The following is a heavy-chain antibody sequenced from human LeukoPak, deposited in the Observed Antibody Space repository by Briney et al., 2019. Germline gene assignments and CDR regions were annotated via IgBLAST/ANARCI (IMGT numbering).Heavy chain of an antibody. J-gene: IGHJ4*02. CDR1: GGSISSYY. D-gene: IGHD6-19*01. Sequence: SETLSLTCTVSGGSISSYYWSWIRQPPGKGLEWIGSIYYSGSTYYNPSLKSRVTISGDTSKNQFSLKLSSVTAADTAVYYCAREGSGWDPFDSWGQGTPVTVSS. V-gene: IGHV4-59*01. CDR3: AREGSGWDPFDS. CDR2: IYYSGST.